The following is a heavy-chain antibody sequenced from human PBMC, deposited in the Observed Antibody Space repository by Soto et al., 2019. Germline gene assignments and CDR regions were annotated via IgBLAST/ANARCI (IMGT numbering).Heavy chain of an antibody. V-gene: IGHV4-59*01. Sequence: SETLSLTCTVSGGSISTYYWSWIRQPPGKGLEWIGYVTYSGGPTYNPSLKRRVTISVETSKKLPLNLTSVTAADTAVYYCARDAGYQLTGAFDIWGQGTMVTV. CDR3: ARDAGYQLTGAFDI. J-gene: IGHJ3*02. D-gene: IGHD2-2*01. CDR2: VTYSGGP. CDR1: GGSISTYY.